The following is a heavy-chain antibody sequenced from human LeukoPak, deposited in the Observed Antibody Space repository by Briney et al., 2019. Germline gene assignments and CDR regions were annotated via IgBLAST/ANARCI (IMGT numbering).Heavy chain of an antibody. Sequence: PGGSLRLSCAASGFTFSDYAMSWVRQAPGRGLEWVSSIGSRGDTASYADSVKGRFTISRDKSMNTPYLEMNDLRAEDTAVYYCAAHLRWPTYFDYWGQGTLVTVSS. CDR2: IGSRGDTA. J-gene: IGHJ4*02. D-gene: IGHD4-23*01. CDR3: AAHLRWPTYFDY. CDR1: GFTFSDYA. V-gene: IGHV3-23*01.